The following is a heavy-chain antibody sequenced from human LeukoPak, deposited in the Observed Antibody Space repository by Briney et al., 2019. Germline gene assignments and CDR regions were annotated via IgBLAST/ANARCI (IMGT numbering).Heavy chain of an antibody. CDR3: ASLTYYFDSSGYYPGYFQH. J-gene: IGHJ1*01. V-gene: IGHV3-74*01. CDR2: INSDGSST. D-gene: IGHD3-22*01. Sequence: GGSLRLSCAASGFTFSSSWMHWVRQPPGKGLVWVSRINSDGSSTTYPDSVKGRFTISRDNAKNTLYLQMNSLRAEDTAVYYCASLTYYFDSSGYYPGYFQHWGQGTLVTVSS. CDR1: GFTFSSSW.